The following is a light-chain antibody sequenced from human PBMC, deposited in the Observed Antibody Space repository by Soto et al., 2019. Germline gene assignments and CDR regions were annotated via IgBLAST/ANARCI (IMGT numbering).Light chain of an antibody. CDR1: SSDVGGYNY. J-gene: IGLJ1*01. CDR2: DVS. V-gene: IGLV2-11*01. CDR3: CSYAGSYTFGV. Sequence: QSALTQPRSVSGSPGQSVTISCTGTSSDVGGYNYVSWYQQHPGKAPKLMIYDVSKRPSGVPDRFSGSKSGNTASLTISGLQAEDEADYHCCSYAGSYTFGVFGTGTKVTVL.